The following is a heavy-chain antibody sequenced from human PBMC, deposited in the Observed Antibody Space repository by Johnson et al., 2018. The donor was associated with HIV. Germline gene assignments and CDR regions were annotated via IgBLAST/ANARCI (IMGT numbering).Heavy chain of an antibody. D-gene: IGHD3-22*01. V-gene: IGHV3-20*04. CDR3: ARQHYYDSSGQGGGLDI. CDR1: GFTFHDYG. CDR2: INWNGGSV. J-gene: IGHJ3*02. Sequence: MQLVESGGGVVRPGWSLRLSCAASGFTFHDYGMRWVRQPPGKGLEWVSGINWNGGSVGYADSVKGRFIISRDNANNSLYLQMNSLRAEDTALYYCARQHYYDSSGQGGGLDIWGQGTMVTVSS.